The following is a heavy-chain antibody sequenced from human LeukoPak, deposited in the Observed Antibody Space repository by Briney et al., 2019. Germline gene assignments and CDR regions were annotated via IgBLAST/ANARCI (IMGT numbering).Heavy chain of an antibody. CDR3: ARGPDILSY. D-gene: IGHD3-9*01. Sequence: ASVKVSCKASGYTFTGFSISWVRQAPGQGLEWMGWINPNSGGTNYAQKFQGRVTMTRDTSISTAYMELSRLRSDDTAVYYCARGPDILSYWGQGTLVTVSS. CDR1: GYTFTGFS. CDR2: INPNSGGT. V-gene: IGHV1-2*02. J-gene: IGHJ4*02.